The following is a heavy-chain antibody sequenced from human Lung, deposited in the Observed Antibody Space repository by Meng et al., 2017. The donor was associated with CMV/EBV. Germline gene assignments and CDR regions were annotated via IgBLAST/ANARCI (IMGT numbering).Heavy chain of an antibody. CDR2: ISTYNGST. CDR1: GYTFTSYG. Sequence: SVXVSCKASGYTFTSYGISWVRQAPGQGLEWMGWISTYNGSTNYAQKLQGRVTMTTDTSTSTAYMELRSLRSEDTAVYYCARVRLELDYWGQGTLVTVSS. J-gene: IGHJ4*02. V-gene: IGHV1-18*01. CDR3: ARVRLELDY.